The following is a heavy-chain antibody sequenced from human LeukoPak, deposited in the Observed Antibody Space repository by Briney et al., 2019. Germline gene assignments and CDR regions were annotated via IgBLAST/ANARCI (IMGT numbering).Heavy chain of an antibody. CDR1: GGSISSSSYY. Sequence: KPSETLSLTCTVSGGSISSSSYYWGWIRQPPGKGLEWIGSIYYSGSTYYNPSLKSRVTISVDTSKNQFSLKLSSVTAADTAVYYCARTYSSSWADAFDIWGQGTMVTVSS. J-gene: IGHJ3*02. V-gene: IGHV4-39*01. D-gene: IGHD6-13*01. CDR2: IYYSGST. CDR3: ARTYSSSWADAFDI.